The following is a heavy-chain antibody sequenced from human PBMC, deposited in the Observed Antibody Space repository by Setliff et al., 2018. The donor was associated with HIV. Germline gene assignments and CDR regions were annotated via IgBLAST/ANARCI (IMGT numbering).Heavy chain of an antibody. Sequence: SGPTLANPTQTITPTCTFSGFSLNTPGLGVGWIRQPPGEALEWLALIYWNNDKRYNPSLGSRLSITKDTSKNLVVLVMTNMDAVDTATYYCAHRPLSADDFDYWGQGTQVTVS. CDR1: GFSLNTPGLG. J-gene: IGHJ4*02. V-gene: IGHV2-5*01. CDR2: IYWNNDK. CDR3: AHRPLSADDFDY.